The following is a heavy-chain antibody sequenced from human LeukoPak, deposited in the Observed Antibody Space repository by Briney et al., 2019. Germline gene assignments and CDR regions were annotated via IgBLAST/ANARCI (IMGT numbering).Heavy chain of an antibody. CDR2: IFYSGNT. Sequence: SETLSLTCTVSLVSLSSYYWSWIRQSPGKGLQWIGHIFYSGNTNYNPSLKSRVIISLDTSKNQFSLNLTSLPAADTALYYCARGPTRYYFDYWGQGTLVTVSS. D-gene: IGHD1-1*01. J-gene: IGHJ4*02. V-gene: IGHV4-59*01. CDR1: LVSLSSYY. CDR3: ARGPTRYYFDY.